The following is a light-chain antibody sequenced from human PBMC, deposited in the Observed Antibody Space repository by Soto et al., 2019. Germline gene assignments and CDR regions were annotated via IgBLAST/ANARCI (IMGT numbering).Light chain of an antibody. J-gene: IGKJ1*01. Sequence: VGLPMSPVTLSLPQGKGAPLSCRASQSVGTFFAWYQQIPGQAPRLFIYDASNRATGIHPRFSGSGSGTDFTLTIRRLEPEDFAVYCCKQYGSSPRTFAQGSKL. CDR3: KQYGSSPRT. CDR2: DAS. V-gene: IGKV3-20*01. CDR1: QSVGTF.